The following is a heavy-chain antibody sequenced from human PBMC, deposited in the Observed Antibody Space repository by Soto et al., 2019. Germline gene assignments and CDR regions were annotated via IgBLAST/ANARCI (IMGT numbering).Heavy chain of an antibody. CDR1: GGTFSSYA. CDR2: IIPIFGTA. CDR3: ARVGPNCSGGICFDYYYCYGMDV. J-gene: IGHJ6*02. Sequence: QVQLVQSGAEVKKPGSSVKVSCKASGGTFSSYAISWVRQAPGQGLEWMGGIIPIFGTANYAPKFQGRVTITADESTSTAYMELSSVSSEDTAVYYCARVGPNCSGGICFDYYYCYGMDVWGQGTTVTVS. V-gene: IGHV1-69*01. D-gene: IGHD2-15*01.